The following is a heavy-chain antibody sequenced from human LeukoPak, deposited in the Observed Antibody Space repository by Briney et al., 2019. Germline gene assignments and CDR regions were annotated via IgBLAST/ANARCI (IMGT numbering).Heavy chain of an antibody. CDR3: ARHLEYGDFLYGMDV. Sequence: SETLSLTCTVSGRSISSCYWSWIRQPPGKGLEWIGYIYYSGSTNYNPSLKSRVTISVDTSKNQFSLKLSSVTVADTAAYYCARHLEYGDFLYGMDVWGQGTTVTVSS. D-gene: IGHD4-17*01. CDR2: IYYSGST. V-gene: IGHV4-59*01. CDR1: GRSISSCY. J-gene: IGHJ6*02.